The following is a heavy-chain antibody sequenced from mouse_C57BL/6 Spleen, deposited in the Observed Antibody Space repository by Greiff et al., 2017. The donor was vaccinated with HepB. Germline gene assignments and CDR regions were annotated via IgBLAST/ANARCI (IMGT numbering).Heavy chain of an antibody. CDR1: GYTFTSYD. CDR3: ARSGYYGSSYVNY. D-gene: IGHD1-1*01. J-gene: IGHJ2*01. V-gene: IGHV1-85*01. Sequence: VKLVESGPELVKPGASVKLSCKASGYTFTSYDINWVKQRPGQGLEWIGWIYPRDGSTKYNEKFKGKATLTVDTSSSTAYMELHSLTSEDSAVYFCARSGYYGSSYVNYWGQGTTLTVSS. CDR2: IYPRDGST.